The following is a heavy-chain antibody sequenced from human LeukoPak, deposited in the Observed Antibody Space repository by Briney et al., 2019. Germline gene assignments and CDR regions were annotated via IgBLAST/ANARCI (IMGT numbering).Heavy chain of an antibody. CDR2: IYYSGST. V-gene: IGHV4-59*01. D-gene: IGHD6-13*01. CDR1: GGSISSYY. CDR3: AHGSSWYLFDI. Sequence: SETLSLTCTVSGGSISSYYWSWIRQPPGKGLEWIGYIYYSGSTNYNPSLEGRVTISVDTSKNQFSLKLSSVTAADTAVYYCAHGSSWYLFDIWGQGTMVTVSS. J-gene: IGHJ3*02.